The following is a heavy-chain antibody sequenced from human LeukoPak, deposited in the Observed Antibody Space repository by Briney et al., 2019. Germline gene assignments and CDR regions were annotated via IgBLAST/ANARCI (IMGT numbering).Heavy chain of an antibody. D-gene: IGHD5-12*01. CDR2: IWYDGSNK. CDR1: GFTFSSYG. V-gene: IGHV3-33*06. J-gene: IGHJ4*02. Sequence: GRSLRLSCAASGFTFSSYGMHWVRQAPGKGLEWVAVIWYDGSNKYYADSVKGRFTISRDNSKNTLYLQMNSLRAEDTAVYYCAKSGYDTVFTSTCYFDYWGQGTLVTVSS. CDR3: AKSGYDTVFTSTCYFDY.